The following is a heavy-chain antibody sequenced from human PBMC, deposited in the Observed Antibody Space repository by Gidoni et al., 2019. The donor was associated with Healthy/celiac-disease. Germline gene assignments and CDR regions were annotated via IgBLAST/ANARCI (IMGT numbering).Heavy chain of an antibody. CDR3: AKGEAVAGIQL. CDR2: ISGSGGST. J-gene: IGHJ4*02. D-gene: IGHD6-19*01. V-gene: IGHV3-23*01. Sequence: EVQLLESGGGLVQPGGSLRLSCAASGFTFSSHAMSWVRQAPGKGLGWVSAISGSGGSTYYADSLKGRFTISRDNSKNTLYLQMNSLRAEDTAVYYCAKGEAVAGIQLWGQGTLVTVSS. CDR1: GFTFSSHA.